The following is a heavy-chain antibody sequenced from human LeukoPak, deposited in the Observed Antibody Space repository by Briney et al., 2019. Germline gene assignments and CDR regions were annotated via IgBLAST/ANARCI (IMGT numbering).Heavy chain of an antibody. V-gene: IGHV4-61*02. Sequence: PSQTLSLTCTVSGGSISSGSYYWSWIRQPAGKGLEWIGRIYTSGSTNYNPSLKSRVTISVDTSKNQFSLKLSSVTAADTAVYYCARHRHRRYFDWFSVAEQRNIVTNWFDPWGQGTQVTDSS. CDR2: IYTSGST. CDR3: ARHRHRRYFDWFSVAEQRNIVTNWFDP. CDR1: GGSISSGSYY. J-gene: IGHJ5*02. D-gene: IGHD3-9*01.